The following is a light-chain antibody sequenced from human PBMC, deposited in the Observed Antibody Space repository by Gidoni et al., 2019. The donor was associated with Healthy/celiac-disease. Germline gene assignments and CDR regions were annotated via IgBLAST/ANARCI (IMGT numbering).Light chain of an antibody. CDR2: YDS. CDR3: QVGDSSSDQGV. CDR1: NIGSKS. Sequence: SYVLTQPPTVSVAPGQTARITCGGNNIGSKSVHWYQQKPGQAPVLVVYYDSDRPSGIPERCSGSNSGNTATLTISRVEAGDEADYYCQVGDSSSDQGVFGTGTKVTVL. V-gene: IGLV3-21*02. J-gene: IGLJ1*01.